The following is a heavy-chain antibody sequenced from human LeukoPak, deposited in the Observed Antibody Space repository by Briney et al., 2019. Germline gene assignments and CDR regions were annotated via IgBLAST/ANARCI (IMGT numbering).Heavy chain of an antibody. CDR1: GFTFSSYG. CDR3: ASTDDYYDSSGYPPTDY. CDR2: ISYDGSNK. J-gene: IGHJ4*02. V-gene: IGHV3-30*03. Sequence: GRSLRLSCAASGFTFSSYGMHWVRQAPGKGLEWVAVISYDGSNKYYADSVKGRFTISRDNSKNTLYLQMNSLRAEDTAVYYCASTDDYYDSSGYPPTDYWGQGTLVTVSS. D-gene: IGHD3-22*01.